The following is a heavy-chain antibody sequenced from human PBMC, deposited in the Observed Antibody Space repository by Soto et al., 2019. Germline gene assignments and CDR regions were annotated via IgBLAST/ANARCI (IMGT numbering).Heavy chain of an antibody. CDR3: ARGHYDYWSGYFATIDY. V-gene: IGHV4-59*08. CDR2: IHYSGST. J-gene: IGHJ4*02. Sequence: SETLSLTCTVSGGSISSYYWSWIRQPPGKGLEWIGYIHYSGSTKYNPSLKSRVTISAGTSKNQFSLKLSSVTAADTAVYYCARGHYDYWSGYFATIDYWGQGTQVTVSS. CDR1: GGSISSYY. D-gene: IGHD3-3*01.